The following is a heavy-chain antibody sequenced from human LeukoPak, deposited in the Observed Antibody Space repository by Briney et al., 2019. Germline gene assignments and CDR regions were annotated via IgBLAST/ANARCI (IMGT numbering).Heavy chain of an antibody. D-gene: IGHD3-3*01. J-gene: IGHJ4*02. CDR3: AKDQTATYYDFWSGYFGY. CDR2: IRYDGSNK. CDR1: GFTFSSYG. V-gene: IGHV3-30*02. Sequence: GGSLRLSCAASGFTFSSYGMHWVRQAPGKGLEWVAFIRYDGSNKYYADSVKGRFTISRDNSKNTLYLQMNSLRAEDTAVYYCAKDQTATYYDFWSGYFGYWGQGTLVTVSS.